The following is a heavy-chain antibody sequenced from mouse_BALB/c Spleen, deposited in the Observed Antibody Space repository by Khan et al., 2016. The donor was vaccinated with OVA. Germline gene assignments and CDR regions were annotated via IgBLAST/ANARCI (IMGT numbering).Heavy chain of an antibody. CDR2: INPSNGYT. J-gene: IGHJ3*01. D-gene: IGHD1-3*01. V-gene: IGHV1-4*01. CDR1: GYTFTSYT. Sequence: QMQLEESGAELARPGASVKMSCKASGYTFTSYTIHWIKQRPGQGLEWIGYINPSNGYTNYNQKFKDKATLTADKSSTTAYMQLSSQTSDDSAVCNCISDGAKYKSDGWFAYWGQGTLVTVSA. CDR3: ISDGAKYKSDGWFAY.